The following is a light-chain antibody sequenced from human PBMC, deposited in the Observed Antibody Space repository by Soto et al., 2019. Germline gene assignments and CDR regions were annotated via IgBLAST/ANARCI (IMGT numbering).Light chain of an antibody. CDR1: QGISRW. V-gene: IGKV1-12*01. Sequence: DIQMTQPPSSVSASVGDRVTITCRASQGISRWLAWYQQKPGKAPKLLIYAASSLQSGVPSRFSGSGSGTDFTLTISSLQPEDSAIYYCQQADSLPFTFGPGTEVDIK. CDR2: AAS. J-gene: IGKJ3*01. CDR3: QQADSLPFT.